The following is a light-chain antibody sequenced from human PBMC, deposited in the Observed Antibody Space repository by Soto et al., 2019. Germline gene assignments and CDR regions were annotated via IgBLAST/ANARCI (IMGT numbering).Light chain of an antibody. CDR3: QQYNSYSPGGVT. Sequence: DIQMTQSPSSLSASVGDRVTITCRATQNITNYLNWYQQKPGKAPQVLIYAASSLQSGVPSRFSGSGSGTEFTLTISSLQPDDFATYYCQQYNSYSPGGVTFGGGTKVDIK. J-gene: IGKJ4*01. CDR2: AAS. V-gene: IGKV1-16*01. CDR1: QNITNY.